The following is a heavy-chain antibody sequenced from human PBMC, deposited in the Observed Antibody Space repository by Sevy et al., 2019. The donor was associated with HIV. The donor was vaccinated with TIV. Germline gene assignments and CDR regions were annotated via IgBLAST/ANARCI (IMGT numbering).Heavy chain of an antibody. D-gene: IGHD3-16*01. J-gene: IGHJ1*01. V-gene: IGHV3-15*01. CDR2: FKSKTDGGTT. Sequence: WGSLRLSCVASGFTFSNVWMSWVRQAPGKGLEWVGHFKSKTDGGTTDYVEPVRGRFTISRDDSKNTRYLQMNGLKTEDTAVYYCTTGGSLFQHWGQGTLVTVSS. CDR1: GFTFSNVW. CDR3: TTGGSLFQH.